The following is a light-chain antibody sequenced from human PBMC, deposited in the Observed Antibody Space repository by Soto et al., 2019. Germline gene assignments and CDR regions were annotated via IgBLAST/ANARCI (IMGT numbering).Light chain of an antibody. V-gene: IGLV2-18*02. CDR3: SSYTSSSIPDV. Sequence: QSALTQPPSVSGSPGQSVTISCTGTSSDVGSYNRVSWYQQPPGTAPKLVIYEVTNRPSGVPDRFSGSKSGNTASLTISGLQAEDEADYYCSSYTSSSIPDVFGTGTQLTVL. J-gene: IGLJ1*01. CDR2: EVT. CDR1: SSDVGSYNR.